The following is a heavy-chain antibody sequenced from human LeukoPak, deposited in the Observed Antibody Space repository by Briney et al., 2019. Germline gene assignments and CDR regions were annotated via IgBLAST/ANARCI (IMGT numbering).Heavy chain of an antibody. CDR3: AREQAATLDY. V-gene: IGHV3-30*02. J-gene: IGHJ4*02. Sequence: GGSLRLSCAASGFTFSSYGMHWVRQAPGKGLQWVAYIRYDGRNKYSADSVKGRFTISRDNAKNSLYLQMNSLRAEDTAVYYCAREQAATLDYWGQGTLVTVSS. D-gene: IGHD6-13*01. CDR2: IRYDGRNK. CDR1: GFTFSSYG.